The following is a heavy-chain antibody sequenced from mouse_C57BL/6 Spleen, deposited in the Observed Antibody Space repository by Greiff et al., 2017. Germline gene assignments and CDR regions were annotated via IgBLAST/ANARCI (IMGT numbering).Heavy chain of an antibody. J-gene: IGHJ3*01. CDR1: GYTFTDYY. Sequence: VQLQQSGAELVRPGASVKLSCKASGYTFTDYYINWVKQRPGQGLEWIARIYPGSGNTYYNEKFKGKATLTAEKSSSNAYMQLSSLTSEDSAVYFCANYYGSSYGFAYWGQGTLVTVSA. D-gene: IGHD1-1*01. CDR2: IYPGSGNT. CDR3: ANYYGSSYGFAY. V-gene: IGHV1-76*01.